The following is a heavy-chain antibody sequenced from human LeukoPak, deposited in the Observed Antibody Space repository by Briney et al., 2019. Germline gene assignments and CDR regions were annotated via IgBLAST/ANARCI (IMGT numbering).Heavy chain of an antibody. CDR1: GGSISSGRYY. CDR3: ARHLDPRGSNWFDP. Sequence: PSETLSLTCTVSGGSISSGRYYWGWIRQSPGKGLEWIGTIYESGSTYYNPSLKSRVTISVDTSKDQFSLKLTSVTAADTAVYYCARHLDPRGSNWFDPWGQGTLVTVSS. CDR2: IYESGST. J-gene: IGHJ5*02. V-gene: IGHV4-39*01.